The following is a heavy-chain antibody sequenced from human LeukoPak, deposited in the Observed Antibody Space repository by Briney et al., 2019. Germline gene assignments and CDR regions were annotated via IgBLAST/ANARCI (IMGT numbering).Heavy chain of an antibody. CDR3: AKDISPTTTVRGANAFDI. J-gene: IGHJ3*02. CDR2: ISWNSGSI. Sequence: GGSLRLSCAASGFTFDDYAMHWVRQAPGKGLEWVSGISWNSGSIGYADSVKGRFTISRDNAKNSPYLQMNSLRAEDTALYYCAKDISPTTTVRGANAFDIWGQGTMVTVSS. CDR1: GFTFDDYA. V-gene: IGHV3-9*01. D-gene: IGHD3-10*01.